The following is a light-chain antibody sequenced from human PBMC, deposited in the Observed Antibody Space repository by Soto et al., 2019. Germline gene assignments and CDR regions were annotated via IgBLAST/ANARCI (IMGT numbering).Light chain of an antibody. V-gene: IGKV3-15*01. J-gene: IGKJ1*01. CDR1: QSVSSN. Sequence: EIVMRQSPATLSVSPGEGVTLSCRASQSVSSNLAWYQQKPGQAPRLLIYGGSTGATGIPARFSGSGYGTEFTLTISSLQSEDFAVYYCQQYNNWPRTFGQGTKVDI. CDR2: GGS. CDR3: QQYNNWPRT.